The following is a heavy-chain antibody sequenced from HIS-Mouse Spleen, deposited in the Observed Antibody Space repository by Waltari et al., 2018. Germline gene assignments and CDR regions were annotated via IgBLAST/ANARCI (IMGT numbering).Heavy chain of an antibody. J-gene: IGHJ4*02. V-gene: IGHV3-21*01. D-gene: IGHD3-9*01. CDR3: ASLYYDILTGYYRDY. Sequence: EVQLVESGGGLVKPGGSLRLSCAASGFTFSSYSMNWVRQAPGKGLEWVSSISSSSSYIYYADSVKGRFTISRDNDKNSLYLQMNSLRAEDTAVYYCASLYYDILTGYYRDYWGQGTLVTVSS. CDR1: GFTFSSYS. CDR2: ISSSSSYI.